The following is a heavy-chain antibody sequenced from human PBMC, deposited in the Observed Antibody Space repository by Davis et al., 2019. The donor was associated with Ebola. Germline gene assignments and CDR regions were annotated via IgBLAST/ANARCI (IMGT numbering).Heavy chain of an antibody. CDR3: AKDVQWVENYFDC. Sequence: GGSLRLSCAASGFTFSTYAMSWVRQAPGKGLEWVSAISDNGGDIYYAGSVKGRFTISRDNSRNTLYLQMNNLRVEDTAVYYCAKDVQWVENYFDCWGQGTLVTVSS. CDR1: GFTFSTYA. J-gene: IGHJ4*02. D-gene: IGHD6-19*01. CDR2: ISDNGGDI. V-gene: IGHV3-23*01.